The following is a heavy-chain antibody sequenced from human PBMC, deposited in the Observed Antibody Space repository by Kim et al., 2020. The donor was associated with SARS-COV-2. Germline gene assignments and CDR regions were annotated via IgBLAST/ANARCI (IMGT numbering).Heavy chain of an antibody. CDR1: PNTFTGYY. D-gene: IGHD3-22*01. CDR3: ARGRLYDSSGFPAY. V-gene: IGHV1-2*02. CDR2: LNCNSGVT. Sequence: ASVKVSCKTSPNTFTGYYIHWVRQAPGQGLEWMGWLNCNSGVTKFAQKFQGRVTMTRDKSIATVYMEMSSLKSDDTAIYYCARGRLYDSSGFPAYWGQGSSVTVSS. J-gene: IGHJ4*02.